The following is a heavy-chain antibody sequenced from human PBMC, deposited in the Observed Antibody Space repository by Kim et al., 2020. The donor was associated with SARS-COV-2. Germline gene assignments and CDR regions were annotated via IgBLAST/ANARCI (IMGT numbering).Heavy chain of an antibody. CDR1: GFNFGAYD. CDR2: ISWNSGTK. Sequence: GGSLRLSCEGSGFNFGAYDMHWVRQGPGKGLEWVSSISWNSGTKAYAASVKGRFTISRDNAKKSLFLQMQNLRPEDTALYYCAKEGYDTRRAFDLWGQGTMVIVTS. V-gene: IGHV3-9*01. CDR3: AKEGYDTRRAFDL. D-gene: IGHD3-3*01. J-gene: IGHJ3*01.